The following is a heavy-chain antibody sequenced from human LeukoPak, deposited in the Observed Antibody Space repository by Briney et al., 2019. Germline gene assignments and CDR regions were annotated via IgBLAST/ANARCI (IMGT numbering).Heavy chain of an antibody. J-gene: IGHJ5*02. V-gene: IGHV3-48*01. CDR3: ARGPPLFDP. CDR1: GFTFSSYD. Sequence: GGSLRLSCAASGFTFSSYDMNWVRQAPGKGLEWVSYISTAGSTMYYAGSVKGRFTISRDNAKNSLYLQMNSLRAEDTAVYYCARGPPLFDPWGQGTLVTVSS. CDR2: ISTAGSTM.